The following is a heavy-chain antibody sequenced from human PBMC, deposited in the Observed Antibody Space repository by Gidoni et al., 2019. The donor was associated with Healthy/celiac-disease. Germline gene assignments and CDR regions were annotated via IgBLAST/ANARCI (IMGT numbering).Heavy chain of an antibody. CDR2: ISNDGSNK. J-gene: IGHJ4*02. CDR1: GFTFSSYG. V-gene: IGHV3-30*18. CDR3: AKDGAKWELLPNRFDY. Sequence: QVQLVVSGGGVVQPGRSLRLSFSASGFTFSSYGMHWVRQAPGKGLEWVAVISNDGSNKDYADSVKGRFTISRDNSKNTLYLQMNSLRAEDTAVYYCAKDGAKWELLPNRFDYWGQGTLVTVSS. D-gene: IGHD1-26*01.